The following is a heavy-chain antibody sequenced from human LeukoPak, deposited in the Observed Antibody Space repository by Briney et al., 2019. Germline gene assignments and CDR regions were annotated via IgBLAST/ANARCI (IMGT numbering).Heavy chain of an antibody. V-gene: IGHV3-48*03. Sequence: GGSLRLSCAASGFTFGHYEMYWVRQAPGKGLEWVSYISPTGSTMYYADSVKGRFTISRDNAKNSLYLQMNSLRADDTAVYYCATLTVASPFDYWGQGALVTVSS. CDR3: ATLTVASPFDY. CDR2: ISPTGSTM. CDR1: GFTFGHYE. J-gene: IGHJ4*02. D-gene: IGHD5-12*01.